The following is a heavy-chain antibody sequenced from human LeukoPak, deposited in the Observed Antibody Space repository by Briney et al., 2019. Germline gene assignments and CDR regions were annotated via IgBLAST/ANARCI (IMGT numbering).Heavy chain of an antibody. CDR2: IIHSGST. J-gene: IGHJ4*02. CDR1: GGSFSGYY. D-gene: IGHD2-8*01. Sequence: SETLSFTCGVYGGSFSGYYWTWIRQFPGMGLEWIGEIIHSGSTNYNPSLTSRVTLSVDTSKNQFSLQLSSVTAADTAVYYCARGILVTVYAAFDYWGQGSLVTVSS. V-gene: IGHV4-34*01. CDR3: ARGILVTVYAAFDY.